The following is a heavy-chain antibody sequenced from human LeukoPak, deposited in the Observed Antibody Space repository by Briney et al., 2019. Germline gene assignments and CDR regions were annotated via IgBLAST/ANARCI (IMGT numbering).Heavy chain of an antibody. CDR1: GFTFRTFW. Sequence: GGSLRLSCAASGFTFRTFWMHWVRQVPGKGLVWVSRIDSDGSSTSYADFVKGRFTISRDNARNTFYLQMNSLRVEDTAVYYCARHDYHSNSDAFDVWGQGTMVTVSS. V-gene: IGHV3-74*01. J-gene: IGHJ3*01. CDR2: IDSDGSST. CDR3: ARHDYHSNSDAFDV. D-gene: IGHD4-23*01.